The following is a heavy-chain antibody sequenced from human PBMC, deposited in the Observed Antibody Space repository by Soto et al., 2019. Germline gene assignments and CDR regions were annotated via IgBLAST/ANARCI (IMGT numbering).Heavy chain of an antibody. Sequence: QVQLQESGPGLVKPSDTLSLTCGVSGYAVNTGTWWGWVRQPPGKGLEWLGYVYHSGSSYYNASLTGRLTRSVDTSKNQFSLELTSVRAVDTALYFCARLGPVDFDIWGQGTMVTVSP. CDR1: GYAVNTGTW. CDR3: ARLGPVDFDI. CDR2: VYHSGSS. V-gene: IGHV4-28*01. D-gene: IGHD2-15*01. J-gene: IGHJ3*02.